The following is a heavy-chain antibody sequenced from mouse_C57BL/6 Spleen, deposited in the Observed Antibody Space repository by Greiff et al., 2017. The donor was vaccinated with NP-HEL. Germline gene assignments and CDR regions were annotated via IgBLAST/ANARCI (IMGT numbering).Heavy chain of an antibody. CDR2: INYDGSST. CDR1: GFTFSDYY. V-gene: IGHV5-16*01. Sequence: EVQLQESEGGLVQPGSSMKLSCTASGFTFSDYYMAWVRQVPEKGLEWVANINYDGSSTYYLDSLKSRFIISRDNAKNILYLQMSSLKSEDTATYYCARDNFYWYFDVWGTGTTVTVSS. D-gene: IGHD1-3*01. CDR3: ARDNFYWYFDV. J-gene: IGHJ1*03.